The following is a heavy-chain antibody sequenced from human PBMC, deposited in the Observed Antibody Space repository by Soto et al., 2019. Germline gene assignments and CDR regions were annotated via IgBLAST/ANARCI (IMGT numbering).Heavy chain of an antibody. CDR2: INPNSGGT. Sequence: EASVKVSCKASGYTFTGYYMHWVRQAPGQGLEWMGWINPNSGGTNYAQKFQGRVTMTRDTFISTAYMELSRLRSDDTAVYYCARGQGTHYYDTPLLYWGQGTLVTVSS. V-gene: IGHV1-2*02. CDR3: ARGQGTHYYDTPLLY. J-gene: IGHJ4*02. D-gene: IGHD3-22*01. CDR1: GYTFTGYY.